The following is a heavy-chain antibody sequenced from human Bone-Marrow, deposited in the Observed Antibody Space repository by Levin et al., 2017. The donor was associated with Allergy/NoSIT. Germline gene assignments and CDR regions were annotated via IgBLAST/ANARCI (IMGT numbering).Heavy chain of an antibody. D-gene: IGHD5/OR15-5a*01. CDR3: ARVNVYRPYFYYGLDV. J-gene: IGHJ6*02. CDR2: IYHSGSS. CDR1: GDSISSGGYY. V-gene: IGHV4-31*03. Sequence: SQTPSLTCTVSGDSISSGGYYWSWIRQHPGKGLEWIGYIYHSGSSDYSPSLKSRLTIAIDTSKNQFSLQLTSVTAADTGVYYCARVNVYRPYFYYGLDVWGRGTTVTVSS.